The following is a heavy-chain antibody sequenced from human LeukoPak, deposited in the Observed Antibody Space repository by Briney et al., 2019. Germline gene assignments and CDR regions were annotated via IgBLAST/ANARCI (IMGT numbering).Heavy chain of an antibody. J-gene: IGHJ6*03. Sequence: SETLSLTCAVYGGPFSGYYWSWIRQPPGKGLEWIGEINHSGSANYNPSLKSRVTISVDTSKNQFSLKLSSVTAADTAVYYCARHSLWLRYYYMDVWGKGTTVTISS. CDR3: ARHSLWLRYYYMDV. D-gene: IGHD5-18*01. V-gene: IGHV4-34*01. CDR2: INHSGSA. CDR1: GGPFSGYY.